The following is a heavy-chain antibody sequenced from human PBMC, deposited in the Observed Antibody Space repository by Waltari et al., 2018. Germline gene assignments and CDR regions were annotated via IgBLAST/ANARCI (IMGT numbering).Heavy chain of an antibody. Sequence: QVQLVQSGAEVKKPGASVKVSCKASGYTFTSYDINWVRQATGQGLEWMGWMNPNSGNKGYAQKFQCRVTMTRNTSISTAYMELSSLRSEDTAVYYCARGGLWFGELLLGFFDYWGQGTLVTVSS. D-gene: IGHD3-10*01. V-gene: IGHV1-8*01. CDR3: ARGGLWFGELLLGFFDY. CDR1: GYTFTSYD. CDR2: MNPNSGNK. J-gene: IGHJ4*02.